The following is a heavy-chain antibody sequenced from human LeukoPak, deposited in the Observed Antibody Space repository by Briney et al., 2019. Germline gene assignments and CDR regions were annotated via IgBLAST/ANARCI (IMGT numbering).Heavy chain of an antibody. J-gene: IGHJ4*02. CDR2: IIPILGIA. CDR1: GGTFSSYA. CDR3: AIPPRYYYDSSGYSFGY. D-gene: IGHD3-22*01. Sequence: ASVKVSCKASGGTFSSYAISWARQAPGQGLEWMGRIIPILGIANYAQKFQGRVTITADKSTSTAYMELSSLRSEDTAVYYCAIPPRYYYDSSGYSFGYWGQGTLVTVSS. V-gene: IGHV1-69*04.